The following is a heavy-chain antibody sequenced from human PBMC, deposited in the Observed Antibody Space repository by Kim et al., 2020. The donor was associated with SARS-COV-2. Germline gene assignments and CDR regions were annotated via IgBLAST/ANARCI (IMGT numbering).Heavy chain of an antibody. D-gene: IGHD3-10*01. CDR2: TYYRSKWYN. Sequence: SQTLSLTCVISGDSVSSNSAAWNWIRQSPSRGLEWLGRTYYRSKWYNDYAVSVKSRITINPDTSKNQFSLQLNSVTPEDTAVYYCARSLYGSGSYTAIYYYYGMDVWGQGTTVTVSS. V-gene: IGHV6-1*01. CDR1: GDSVSSNSAA. J-gene: IGHJ6*02. CDR3: ARSLYGSGSYTAIYYYYGMDV.